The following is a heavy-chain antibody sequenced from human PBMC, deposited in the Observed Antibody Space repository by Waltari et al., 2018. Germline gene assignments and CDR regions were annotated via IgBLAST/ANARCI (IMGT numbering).Heavy chain of an antibody. V-gene: IGHV3-30*02. CDR3: AKDRSCLDQQWPGCMDV. CDR2: IRYDGRNK. J-gene: IGHJ6*03. D-gene: IGHD6-19*01. CDR1: GFTFSSYG. Sequence: QVQLVESGGGVVQPGGSLRLSCAASGFTFSSYGMHWVRQAPGKGLEWVAFIRYDGRNKYYADSVKGRVTISRDNSKNTLYLQMNSLRAEDTAVYYCAKDRSCLDQQWPGCMDVWGKGTTVTVSS.